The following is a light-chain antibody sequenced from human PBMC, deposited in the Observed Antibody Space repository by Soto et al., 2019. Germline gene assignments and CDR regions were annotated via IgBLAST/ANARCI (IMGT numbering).Light chain of an antibody. Sequence: DIVMTQSPLSLPVTPGEPASISCRSSQSLLHSNGYNYLDWYLQQPGQSPPLLIYVSSNRASGVPDRFSGTGSGTDFTLKISRVEAEDVGVYYCMQTLHTPREFGQGTNVDIQ. CDR2: VSS. CDR3: MQTLHTPRE. J-gene: IGKJ1*01. V-gene: IGKV2-28*01. CDR1: QSLLHSNGYNY.